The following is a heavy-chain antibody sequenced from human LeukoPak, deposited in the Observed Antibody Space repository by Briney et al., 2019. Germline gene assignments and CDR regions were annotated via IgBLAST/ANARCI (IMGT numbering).Heavy chain of an antibody. Sequence: GESLKISCKGSGYSFTSYWISWVRQMPGKGLEWIGGIDPSDSYTNYSPSFQGHVTISADKSISTAYLQWSSLKASDTAMYYCARHDCGGDCYGGDWNYWGQGTLVTVSS. CDR2: IDPSDSYT. CDR3: ARHDCGGDCYGGDWNY. CDR1: GYSFTSYW. D-gene: IGHD2-21*02. J-gene: IGHJ4*02. V-gene: IGHV5-10-1*01.